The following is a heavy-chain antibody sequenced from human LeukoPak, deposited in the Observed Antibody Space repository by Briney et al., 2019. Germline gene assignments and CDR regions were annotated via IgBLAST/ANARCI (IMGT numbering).Heavy chain of an antibody. CDR1: GYSFTDYW. CDR2: IYPSDSDT. J-gene: IGHJ5*02. CDR3: ARIVGLVPAAMRVRANNWFDP. Sequence: GESLKISCKASGYSFTDYWIGWVRQMPGKGLEWMGIIYPSDSDTRYSPSFQGQVTISADKSISTAYLQWSSLKASDTAMYYCARIVGLVPAAMRVRANNWFDPWGQGTLVTVSS. V-gene: IGHV5-51*01. D-gene: IGHD2-2*01.